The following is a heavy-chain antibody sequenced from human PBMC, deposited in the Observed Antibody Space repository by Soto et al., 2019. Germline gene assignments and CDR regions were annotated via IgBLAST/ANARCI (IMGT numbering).Heavy chain of an antibody. J-gene: IGHJ4*02. Sequence: PSETLSLTCTVSGGSISSSSYYWGWIRQPPGRGLEWVSSISDTGASTYYADSVGGRFTISRDNSKNTLSLQMNSLRAEDTALYYCAKGSADGIPYYFDSWGLGTLVTVSS. CDR2: ISDTGAST. CDR1: GGSISSSSYY. D-gene: IGHD6-13*01. CDR3: AKGSADGIPYYFDS. V-gene: IGHV3-23*01.